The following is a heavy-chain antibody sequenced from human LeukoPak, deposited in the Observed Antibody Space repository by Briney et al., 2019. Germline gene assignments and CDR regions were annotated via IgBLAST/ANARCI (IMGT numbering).Heavy chain of an antibody. J-gene: IGHJ4*02. CDR1: GGSISSYY. CDR3: AGTYYDFWGGYFGHFDY. Sequence: SETLSLTCTVSGGSISSYYWSWIRQPAGKGLEWIGRIYTSGSTNYNPSLKSRVTMSVDTSKNQFSLKLSSVTAADTAVYYCAGTYYDFWGGYFGHFDYWGQGTLVIVSS. V-gene: IGHV4-4*07. D-gene: IGHD3-3*01. CDR2: IYTSGST.